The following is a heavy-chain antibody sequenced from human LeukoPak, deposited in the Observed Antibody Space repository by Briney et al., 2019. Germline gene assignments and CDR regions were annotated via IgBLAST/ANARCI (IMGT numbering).Heavy chain of an antibody. CDR3: ARHCSSTSCYGTYFDY. D-gene: IGHD2-2*01. CDR1: GGSISSYY. V-gene: IGHV4-4*07. CDR2: IYTSGST. Sequence: SETLSLTCTVSGGSISSYYWSWIRQPAGKGLEWIGRIYTSGSTNYNPSLKSRVTMSVDTSKNQFSLKLSSVTAADTAVYYCARHCSSTSCYGTYFDYWGQGTLVTVSS. J-gene: IGHJ4*02.